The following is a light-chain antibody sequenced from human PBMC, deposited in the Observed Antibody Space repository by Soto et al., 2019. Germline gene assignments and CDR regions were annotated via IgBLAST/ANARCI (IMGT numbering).Light chain of an antibody. J-gene: IGKJ1*01. CDR3: QQFNNWPRT. CDR2: GAS. CDR1: QSVSNN. Sequence: DIVMTQSPATLSVSPGERATLSCRASQSVSNNLVWYQQKPGQAPRLLIYGASTRATGIPARFSGGGSGTEFTLTISSLQSEDFAVYYCQQFNNWPRTFGQGTKVEIK. V-gene: IGKV3-15*01.